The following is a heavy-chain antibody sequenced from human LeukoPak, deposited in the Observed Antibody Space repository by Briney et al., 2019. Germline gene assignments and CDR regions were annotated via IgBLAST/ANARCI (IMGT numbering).Heavy chain of an antibody. CDR2: IYYSGST. D-gene: IGHD5-12*01. J-gene: IGHJ6*03. V-gene: IGHV4-61*01. Sequence: SSETLSLTCTVSGGSISSISYYWGWIRQPPGKGLEWIGYIYYSGSTNYNPSLKSRVTISVDTSKNQFSLKLSSVTAADTAVYYCARERWLRHGLYYYYYMDVWGKGTTVTISS. CDR1: GGSISSISYY. CDR3: ARERWLRHGLYYYYYMDV.